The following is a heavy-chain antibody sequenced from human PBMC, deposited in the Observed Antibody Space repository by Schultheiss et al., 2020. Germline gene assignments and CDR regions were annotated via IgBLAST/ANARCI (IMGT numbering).Heavy chain of an antibody. CDR3: ARIGIGFWVVVAASYGMDV. D-gene: IGHD2-15*01. CDR1: GGTFSSYG. J-gene: IGHJ6*02. Sequence: SVKVSCKASGGTFSSYGISWVRQAPGQGLEWMGGIIPIFGTANYAQKLQGRVTMTTDTSTSTAYMELRSLRSDDTAVYYCARIGIGFWVVVAASYGMDVWGQGTTVTVSS. V-gene: IGHV1-69*05. CDR2: IIPIFGTA.